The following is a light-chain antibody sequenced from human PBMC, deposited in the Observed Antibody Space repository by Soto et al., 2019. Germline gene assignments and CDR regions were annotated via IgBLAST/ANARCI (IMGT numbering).Light chain of an antibody. Sequence: EVVMRQSPGTLSVSPGGRATLSCRASRSLTTNLAWYQKKPGQAPRLLIHDASTRATGIPDRFSGGGSGTDFTLTISRLEPEDFAVYYCQQTAHAPLTFGGGTKVDIK. J-gene: IGKJ4*01. CDR1: RSLTTN. CDR2: DAS. V-gene: IGKV3-20*01. CDR3: QQTAHAPLT.